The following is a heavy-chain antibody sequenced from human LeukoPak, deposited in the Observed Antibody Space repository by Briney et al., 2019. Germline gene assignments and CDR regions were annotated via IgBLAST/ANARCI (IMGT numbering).Heavy chain of an antibody. J-gene: IGHJ4*02. D-gene: IGHD3-10*01. Sequence: GGSLRLSCAASGFTFSSNWMSWVRQAPGKGLEWVGNIKQDGSEIYYVDSVKGRFTISRDNAKNSLYLQMNSLRAEDTAVYYCASKVRGVITYWGQGTLVTVSS. CDR2: IKQDGSEI. V-gene: IGHV3-7*01. CDR3: ASKVRGVITY. CDR1: GFTFSSNW.